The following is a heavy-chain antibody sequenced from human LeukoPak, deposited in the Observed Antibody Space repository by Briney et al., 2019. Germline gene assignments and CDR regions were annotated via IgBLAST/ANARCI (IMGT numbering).Heavy chain of an antibody. V-gene: IGHV3-11*04. Sequence: PGGSLRLSCAASAFTFSDYYMSWIRQAPGNGLEWVPYISSSGRTIYYADSVKGRFTISRDISKNTLYLTINSLRAEDTAVYYCARYSGRYSNSYFDFWGQGALVTVSS. J-gene: IGHJ4*02. CDR3: ARYSGRYSNSYFDF. CDR1: AFTFSDYY. D-gene: IGHD1-26*01. CDR2: ISSSGRTI.